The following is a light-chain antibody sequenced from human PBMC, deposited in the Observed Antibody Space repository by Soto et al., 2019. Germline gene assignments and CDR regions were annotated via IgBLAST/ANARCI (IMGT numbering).Light chain of an antibody. CDR1: QDISIF. J-gene: IGKJ2*01. CDR2: AAS. V-gene: IGKV1-17*03. CDR3: QQHHRYPYT. Sequence: DIQMTQSPSAMSASVGDRVTITCRASQDISIFLGWFQQKPGKAPKRLIHAASSLEGGVPSRFSGSGSGTEFTLTISSLQPEDSATYFCQQHHRYPYTFGQGTKLEIK.